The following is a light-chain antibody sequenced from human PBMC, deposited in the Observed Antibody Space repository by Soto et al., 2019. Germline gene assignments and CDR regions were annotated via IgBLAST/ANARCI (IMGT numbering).Light chain of an antibody. CDR3: QQYGSSPLTWT. Sequence: EMVMTQSPAILSVSPGERATLSCRASQSVSSSYLAWYQQKPGQAPRLLIYGASSRATGIPDRFSGSGSGTDFTLTISRLEPEDFAVYYCQQYGSSPLTWTFGQGTKVDIK. V-gene: IGKV3-20*01. CDR2: GAS. CDR1: QSVSSSY. J-gene: IGKJ1*01.